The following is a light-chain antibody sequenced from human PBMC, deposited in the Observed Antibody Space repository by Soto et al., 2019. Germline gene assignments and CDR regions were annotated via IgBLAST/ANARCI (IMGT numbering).Light chain of an antibody. Sequence: EIVMTQSPATLSVSPGERATLSCRASQSVSSNLAWYQQKPGQAPRLLIYDASTRATGIPARFSGSGSGTEYTLPISILQSEDSAVYYCQQCSWHPFTVTFGGGTKVEIK. V-gene: IGKV3-15*01. J-gene: IGKJ4*01. CDR2: DAS. CDR3: QQCSWHPFTVT. CDR1: QSVSSN.